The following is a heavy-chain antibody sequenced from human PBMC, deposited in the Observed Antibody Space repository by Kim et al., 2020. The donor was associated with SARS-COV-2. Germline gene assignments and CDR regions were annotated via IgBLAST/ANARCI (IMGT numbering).Heavy chain of an antibody. D-gene: IGHD3-3*01. V-gene: IGHV4-39*07. CDR1: GGSISSSSYY. Sequence: SETLSLTCTVSGGSISSSSYYWGWIRQPPGKGLEWIGSIYYSGSTYYNPSLKSRVTISVDTSKNQFSLKLSSVTAADTAVYYCARVHLRGFDYWGQGTLVTVSS. J-gene: IGHJ4*02. CDR3: ARVHLRGFDY. CDR2: IYYSGST.